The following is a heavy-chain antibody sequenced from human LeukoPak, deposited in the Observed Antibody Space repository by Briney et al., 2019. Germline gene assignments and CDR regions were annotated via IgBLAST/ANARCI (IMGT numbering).Heavy chain of an antibody. J-gene: IGHJ6*02. CDR3: ARWHMNSQDV. CDR1: GGSISNYY. Sequence: KPSETLSLTCTVSGGSISNYYWSWIRQPPRKGLEWIGRIYVGGSTNYNPSLRSRVSMSLDKSRNQFSLKLSSVTAADTAVYYCARWHMNSQDVWGRGTAVTVSS. CDR2: IYVGGST. D-gene: IGHD4-23*01. V-gene: IGHV4-4*07.